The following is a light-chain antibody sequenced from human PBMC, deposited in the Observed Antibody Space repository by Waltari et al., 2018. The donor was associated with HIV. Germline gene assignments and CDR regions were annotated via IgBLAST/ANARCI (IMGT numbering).Light chain of an antibody. J-gene: IGLJ2*01. Sequence: QLVLTQSPSASASLGASVKLPCPLSSGHSSYAIAWHQQQPEKGPRYLMKLNSDGSHSKGDGIPDRFSGSSSGAERYLTISSLQSEDEADYYCQTWGTGIRVFGGGTKLTVL. V-gene: IGLV4-69*01. CDR2: LNSDGSH. CDR3: QTWGTGIRV. CDR1: SGHSSYA.